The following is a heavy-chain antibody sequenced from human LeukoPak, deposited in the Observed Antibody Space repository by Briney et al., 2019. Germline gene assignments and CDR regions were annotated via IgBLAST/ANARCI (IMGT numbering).Heavy chain of an antibody. D-gene: IGHD5-12*01. CDR2: IIGTAQT. CDR3: AKDLRPDSRYDFDY. Sequence: GGSLRLSCAASGFTFGTYTMSWVRQAPGTGLEWVSTIIGTAQTLYAASVKGRFTISRDNSKNTLYLQTNSLRAEDTAMYFCAKDLRPDSRYDFDYWGQGTLVTVSS. J-gene: IGHJ4*02. V-gene: IGHV3-23*01. CDR1: GFTFGTYT.